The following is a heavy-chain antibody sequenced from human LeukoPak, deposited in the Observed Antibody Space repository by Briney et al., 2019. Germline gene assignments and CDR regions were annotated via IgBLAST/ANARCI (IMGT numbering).Heavy chain of an antibody. D-gene: IGHD6-13*01. CDR2: ISSSSSYI. J-gene: IGHJ4*02. V-gene: IGHV3-21*01. CDR1: GFTFSSYS. Sequence: GGSLRLSCAASGFTFSSYSMNWVRQAPGKGLEWVSSISSSSSYIYYADSVKGRFTISRDNAKNSLYLQMNSLRAEDTAVYYCARDGYSSSWYGVSGGDSFDYWGQGTLVTVSS. CDR3: ARDGYSSSWYGVSGGDSFDY.